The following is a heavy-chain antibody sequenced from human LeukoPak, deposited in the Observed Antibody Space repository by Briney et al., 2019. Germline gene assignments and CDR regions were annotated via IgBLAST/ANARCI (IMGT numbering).Heavy chain of an antibody. CDR2: IYYSGST. CDR3: ARGRDGYNFNY. CDR1: GGSISSYY. J-gene: IGHJ4*02. Sequence: SETLSLTCTVSGGSISSYYWSWIRQPPGKGLEWIGNIYYSGSTNYNPPLKSRVTISVDTSKNQFSLKLSSVTAADTAVYYCARGRDGYNFNYWGQGTLVTVSS. V-gene: IGHV4-59*01. D-gene: IGHD5-24*01.